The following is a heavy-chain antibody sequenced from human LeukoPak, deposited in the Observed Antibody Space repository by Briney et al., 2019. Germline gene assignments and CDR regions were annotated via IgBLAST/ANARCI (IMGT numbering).Heavy chain of an antibody. J-gene: IGHJ4*02. V-gene: IGHV3-21*01. CDR3: ARDAGYGYDRFDY. CDR2: ISSSSTYI. CDR1: GFTFSSYN. Sequence: GGSLRLSCAASGFTFSSYNMNWVRQAPGKGLEWVSSISSSSTYIYYADSMKGRFTISRDNAKNSLYLQMNSLRVEDTAIYYCARDAGYGYDRFDYWGQGTQVTVSS. D-gene: IGHD5-18*01.